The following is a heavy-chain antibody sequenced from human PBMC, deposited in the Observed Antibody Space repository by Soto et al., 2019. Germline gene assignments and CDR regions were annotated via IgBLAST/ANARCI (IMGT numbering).Heavy chain of an antibody. CDR1: GFTFSSYW. CDR2: IKQDGSEK. CDR3: ARDAGLGYCSSTSCQDDAFDI. D-gene: IGHD2-2*01. Sequence: GGSLRLSCAASGFTFSSYWMSWVRQAPGKGLEWVANIKQDGSEKYYVDSVKGRFTISRDNAKNSLYLQMNSLRAEDTAVYYCARDAGLGYCSSTSCQDDAFDIWGQGTMVT. V-gene: IGHV3-7*01. J-gene: IGHJ3*02.